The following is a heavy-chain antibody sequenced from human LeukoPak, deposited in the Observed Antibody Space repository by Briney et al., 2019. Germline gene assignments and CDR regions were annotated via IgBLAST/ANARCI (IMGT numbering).Heavy chain of an antibody. J-gene: IGHJ5*02. V-gene: IGHV3-74*01. CDR1: GFTFSGYW. CDR2: INGDGRGT. Sequence: GGSLRLSCEASGFTFSGYWMHWVRQAPGKGLVWVSRINGDGRGTSYADSVKGRFTISRDNAKQTLYLQMNSLRAEDTAFYYCVRDVCTRGCRNEGHNWFDPWGPGTLVTVSS. CDR3: VRDVCTRGCRNEGHNWFDP. D-gene: IGHD2-8*02.